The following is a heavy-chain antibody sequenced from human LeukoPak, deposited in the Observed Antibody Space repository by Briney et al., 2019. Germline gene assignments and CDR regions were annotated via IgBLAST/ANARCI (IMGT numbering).Heavy chain of an antibody. D-gene: IGHD3-16*02. J-gene: IGHJ4*02. Sequence: ASVKVSCKASGGTFSSYAISWVRQAPGQGLEWMGRIIPILGIANYAQKFQGRVTITADKSTSTAYMELSSLRSEDTAVYYCARSVLGYRPQSRSDREYYFDYWGQGTLVTVSS. CDR3: ARSVLGYRPQSRSDREYYFDY. CDR1: GGTFSSYA. V-gene: IGHV1-69*04. CDR2: IIPILGIA.